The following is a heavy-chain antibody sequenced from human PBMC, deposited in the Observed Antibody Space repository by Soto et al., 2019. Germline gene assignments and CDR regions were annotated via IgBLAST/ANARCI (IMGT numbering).Heavy chain of an antibody. J-gene: IGHJ6*02. V-gene: IGHV4-31*03. CDR3: ARDQKLGIAAAGPYYYYGMDV. Sequence: SETLSLTCTVSGGSISSGGYYWSWIRQHPGKGLEWIGYIYYSGSTYYNPSLKSRVTISVDTSKNQFSLKLSSVTAADTAVYYCARDQKLGIAAAGPYYYYGMDVWGQGTTVTVSS. CDR2: IYYSGST. D-gene: IGHD6-13*01. CDR1: GGSISSGGYY.